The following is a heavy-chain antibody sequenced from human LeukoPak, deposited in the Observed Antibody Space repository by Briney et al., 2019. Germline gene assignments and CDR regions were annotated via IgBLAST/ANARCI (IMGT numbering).Heavy chain of an antibody. CDR2: IKQAGSEK. Sequence: GGSLRLSCAASGFTFSSYWMSWVSQAPGKGLEWVANIKQAGSEKFYVDSVKGRFTISRDNAKNSLYLQMNSLRAEDTAVYYCARESYYGSGILYFFDYWGQGTLVTVSS. CDR3: ARESYYGSGILYFFDY. D-gene: IGHD3-10*01. J-gene: IGHJ4*02. CDR1: GFTFSSYW. V-gene: IGHV3-7*01.